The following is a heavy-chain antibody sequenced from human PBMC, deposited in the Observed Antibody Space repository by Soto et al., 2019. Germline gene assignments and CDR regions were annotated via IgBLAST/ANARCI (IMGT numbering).Heavy chain of an antibody. CDR1: GYTFTIYA. J-gene: IGHJ3*02. CDR2: INAGNGKT. D-gene: IGHD5-12*01. V-gene: IGHV1-3*01. CDR3: AREVAQKADAFDI. Sequence: QVQLVLSGAEVKKPGASVKVSCKASGYTFTIYAMHWVRQAPGQRLEWMGWINAGNGKTKYSQKFQGRVTLTRDTSASTANMELGSLRSEATAVYYCAREVAQKADAFDIWGQGTMVTVSS.